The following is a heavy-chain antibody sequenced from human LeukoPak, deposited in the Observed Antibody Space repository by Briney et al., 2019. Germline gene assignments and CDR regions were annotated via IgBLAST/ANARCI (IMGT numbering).Heavy chain of an antibody. CDR3: ARRKSPYSFGGYYYYYMDV. V-gene: IGHV4-34*01. D-gene: IGHD2-15*01. J-gene: IGHJ6*03. CDR1: GGSFSGYY. Sequence: SETLSLTCAVYGGSFSGYYWSWIRQPPGKGLEWIGEINHSGSTNYNPSLKSRVTISVDTSKNQFSLKLSSVTAADTAVYYCARRKSPYSFGGYYYYYMDVWGKGTTVTVSS. CDR2: INHSGST.